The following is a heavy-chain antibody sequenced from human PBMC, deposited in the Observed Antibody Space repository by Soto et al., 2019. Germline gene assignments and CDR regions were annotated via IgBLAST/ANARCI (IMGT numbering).Heavy chain of an antibody. V-gene: IGHV3-30*18. CDR1: GFTFSSYG. J-gene: IGHJ6*02. Sequence: QVQLVESGGGVVQPGRSLRLSCAASGFTFSSYGMHWVRQAPGKGLEWVAVISYDGTNKYYADSVKGRFTISRDNSKNTRYLKMNSRRAEDTAVYYCAKDLLRPGRAYGMDVWGQGTTVTVSS. CDR2: ISYDGTNK. CDR3: AKDLLRPGRAYGMDV.